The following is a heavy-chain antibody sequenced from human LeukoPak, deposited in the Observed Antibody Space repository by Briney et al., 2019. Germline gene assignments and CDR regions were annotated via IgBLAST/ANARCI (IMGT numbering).Heavy chain of an antibody. D-gene: IGHD2-2*01. J-gene: IGHJ4*02. Sequence: PSETLSLSCTVSGGSTSSSSYYWGWIRQPPGKGLAWIGSIYYSGSDYYNPSLKSRVTISVDTSKNQFSLKLSSVTAADTAVYYCARPQGFQLLDFEYWGQGRLVTVSS. V-gene: IGHV4-39*01. CDR2: IYYSGSD. CDR1: GGSTSSSSYY. CDR3: ARPQGFQLLDFEY.